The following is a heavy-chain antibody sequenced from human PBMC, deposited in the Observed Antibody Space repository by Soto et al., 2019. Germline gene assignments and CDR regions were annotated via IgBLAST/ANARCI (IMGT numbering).Heavy chain of an antibody. CDR1: GYTFTSYD. D-gene: IGHD6-19*01. V-gene: IGHV1-8*01. CDR3: ARGRNSSVWYSTFLPNTDNAFAI. Sequence: ASVKVSCKASGYTFTSYDINWVRQATGQGLEWMGWMNPNSGNTGYAQKFQGRVTMTRNTSISTAYMELSSLRSEDTAVYYCARGRNSSVWYSTFLPNTDNAFAIWGKGTMVTVSS. J-gene: IGHJ3*02. CDR2: MNPNSGNT.